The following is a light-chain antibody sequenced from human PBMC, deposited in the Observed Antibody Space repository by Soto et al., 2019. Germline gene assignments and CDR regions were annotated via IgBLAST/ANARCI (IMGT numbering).Light chain of an antibody. CDR3: SSYATSILEV. V-gene: IGLV2-14*03. Sequence: QSVLTQPASVSGSHGQSITISCTGTSSDVGGYNFVSWYQQHPGKAPKLMIYDVSNRPSGVSDRFSGSKSGNTASLTIFGLQAEDEADYYCSSYATSILEVFGTGTKVTVL. J-gene: IGLJ1*01. CDR2: DVS. CDR1: SSDVGGYNF.